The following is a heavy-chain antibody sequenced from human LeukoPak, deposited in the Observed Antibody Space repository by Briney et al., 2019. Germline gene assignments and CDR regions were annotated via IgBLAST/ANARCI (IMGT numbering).Heavy chain of an antibody. CDR3: AKVMGGATAATTFDY. CDR2: ISGSGSNT. CDR1: GFTFSTYA. V-gene: IGHV3-23*01. D-gene: IGHD6-13*01. Sequence: GGSLRLSCAASGFTFSTYAMNWVRQAPGKGLEWVSTISGSGSNTYYADSVKGRFTISRDDSKNTLYLQMNSLRAEDTAVYYCAKVMGGATAATTFDYWGQGTLVTVSS. J-gene: IGHJ4*02.